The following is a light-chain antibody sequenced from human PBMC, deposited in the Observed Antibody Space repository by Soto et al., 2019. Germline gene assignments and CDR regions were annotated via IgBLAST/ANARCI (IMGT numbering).Light chain of an antibody. J-gene: IGLJ2*01. CDR1: SGSIARNY. CDR2: EDR. Sequence: NFMLTQPHSVSESPGKTVTISCTRSSGSIARNYVQWYQQRPGSAPTPVIYEDRQRPSGVPDRFSGSIDSSSNTASLTISRLKTEDEADYYCQSLDISNVVFGGGTKLTVL. CDR3: QSLDISNVV. V-gene: IGLV6-57*04.